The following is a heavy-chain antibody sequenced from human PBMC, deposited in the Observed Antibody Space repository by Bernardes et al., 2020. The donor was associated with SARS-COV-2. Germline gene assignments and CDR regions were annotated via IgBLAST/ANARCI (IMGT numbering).Heavy chain of an antibody. CDR3: VTAHMLTLGFDF. D-gene: IGHD3-9*01. Sequence: TLSLTCAVSGGSFNSYNCNWIRQAPGEGLEWIGDISPSGSTNYNPSLMGRATISGDSSKTVFSLKLSSVTAADTAVYFCVTAHMLTLGFDFWGQGALVTVSS. CDR1: GGSFNSYN. CDR2: ISPSGST. V-gene: IGHV4-34*01. J-gene: IGHJ4*02.